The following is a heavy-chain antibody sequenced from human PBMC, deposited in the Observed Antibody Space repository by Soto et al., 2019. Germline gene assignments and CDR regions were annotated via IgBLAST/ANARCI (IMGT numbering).Heavy chain of an antibody. Sequence: EVQLLESGGGLVQPGGSLRLSCVGSGFFFSSYTMTWVRQAPGKGLEWVSSFSATSENTYYADSVRGRFTISRDNSKILLFLQMNSLPAEDTAMYYCAKAREQEWVRLPFDYWGQGILVIVSS. J-gene: IGHJ4*02. D-gene: IGHD3-3*01. CDR3: AKAREQEWVRLPFDY. V-gene: IGHV3-23*01. CDR1: GFFFSSYT. CDR2: FSATSENT.